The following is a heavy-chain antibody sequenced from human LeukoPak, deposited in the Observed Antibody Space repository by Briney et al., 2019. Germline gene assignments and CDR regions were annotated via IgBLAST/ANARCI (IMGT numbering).Heavy chain of an antibody. CDR1: GFTFSSYG. CDR3: AKAATYYYDTSGLDY. D-gene: IGHD3-22*01. CDR2: IRYDGSNK. V-gene: IGHV3-30*02. J-gene: IGHJ4*02. Sequence: PGGSLRLSCAASGFTFSSYGMHWVRQAPGKGLEWVAFIRYDGSNKCYADSVKGRFTISRDNSKNTLYLQMNSLRAEDTAVYYCAKAATYYYDTSGLDYWGQGALVTVSS.